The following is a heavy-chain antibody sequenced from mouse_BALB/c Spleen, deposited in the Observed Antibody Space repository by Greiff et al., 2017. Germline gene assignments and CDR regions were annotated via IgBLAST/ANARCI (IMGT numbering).Heavy chain of an antibody. CDR2: IRNKANGYTT. J-gene: IGHJ3*01. V-gene: IGHV7-3*02. Sequence: EVKLVESGGGLVQPGGSLRLSCATSGFTFTDYYMSWVRQPPGKALEWLGFIRNKANGYTTEYSASVEGRFTISRDNSQSILYLQMNTLRAEDSATYYCASPIYADYGPFAYWGQGTLVTVSA. CDR3: ASPIYADYGPFAY. CDR1: GFTFTDYY. D-gene: IGHD2-4*01.